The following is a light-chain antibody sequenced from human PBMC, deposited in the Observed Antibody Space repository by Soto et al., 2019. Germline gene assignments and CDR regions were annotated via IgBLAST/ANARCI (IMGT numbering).Light chain of an antibody. J-gene: IGKJ1*01. Sequence: DIVMTQSPLSLPVTPGEPASISCRSSQSLLHSNGYNYLDWYLQRPGQSPQLLISLGSNRASRVPDRFCGSGSGTDFTLIISRVEAEDVGVYYCMQALQTPRTFGQGTTVEIK. CDR2: LGS. V-gene: IGKV2-28*01. CDR3: MQALQTPRT. CDR1: QSLLHSNGYNY.